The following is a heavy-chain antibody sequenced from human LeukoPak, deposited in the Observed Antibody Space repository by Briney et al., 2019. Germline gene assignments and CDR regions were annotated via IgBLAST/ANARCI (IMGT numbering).Heavy chain of an antibody. CDR3: AKVGSYGAFDI. CDR2: ISSSSSTI. V-gene: IGHV3-48*01. CDR1: GFTFSSYR. D-gene: IGHD1-26*01. J-gene: IGHJ3*02. Sequence: GGSLRLSCAASGFTFSSYRMNWVRQAPGKGLEWVSYISSSSSTICYADSVKGRFTISRDNSKNTLYLQMNSLRAEDTAVYYCAKVGSYGAFDIWGQGTMVTVSS.